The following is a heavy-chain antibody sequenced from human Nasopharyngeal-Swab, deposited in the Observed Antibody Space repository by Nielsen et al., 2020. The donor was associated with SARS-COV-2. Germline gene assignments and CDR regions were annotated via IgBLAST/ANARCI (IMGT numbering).Heavy chain of an antibody. J-gene: IGHJ4*02. Sequence: GESLKISCKGSGYSFTSYWISWVRQMPGKGLEWMGRIDPSDSYTNYSPSFQGQVTISADKSISTAYLQWSSLKASDTAMYYCASAVGGYDPYYFDYWGQGTLVTVSS. CDR1: GYSFTSYW. CDR2: IDPSDSYT. D-gene: IGHD2-2*01. CDR3: ASAVGGYDPYYFDY. V-gene: IGHV5-10-1*04.